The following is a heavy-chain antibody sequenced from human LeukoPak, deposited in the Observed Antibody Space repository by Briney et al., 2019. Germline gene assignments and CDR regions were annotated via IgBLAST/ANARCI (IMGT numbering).Heavy chain of an antibody. D-gene: IGHD3-3*01. CDR2: FDPEVHAI. V-gene: IGHV1-24*01. CDR3: ARFGGP. J-gene: IGHJ5*02. CDR1: GFTLGEVP. Sequence: GASVKVSLKVSGFTLGEVPMHELRQAHGKGLEWMGGFDPEVHAILYAQKFQGRLSMTEDIAADTAYMGLSSRISEDTGVHHCARFGGPWGQGTLVIVSS.